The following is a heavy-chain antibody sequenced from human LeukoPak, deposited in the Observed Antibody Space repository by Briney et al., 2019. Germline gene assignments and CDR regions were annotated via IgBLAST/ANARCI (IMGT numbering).Heavy chain of an antibody. CDR3: ARDLASARGVVVVAATRADYYGMDV. V-gene: IGHV1-2*02. Sequence: ASVKVSCTASGYTFTGYYMHWVRQAPGQGLEWMGWINPNSGGTNYAQKFQGRVTMTRDTSISTAYMELSRLRSDDTAVYYCARDLASARGVVVVAATRADYYGMDVWGQGTTVTVSS. CDR2: INPNSGGT. D-gene: IGHD2-15*01. J-gene: IGHJ6*02. CDR1: GYTFTGYY.